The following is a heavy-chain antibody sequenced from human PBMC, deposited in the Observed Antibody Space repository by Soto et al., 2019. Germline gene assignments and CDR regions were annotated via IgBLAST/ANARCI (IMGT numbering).Heavy chain of an antibody. Sequence: KQSQTLSLTCAISGDSVSSNSAAWNWIRQSPSRGLEWLGRTYYRSKWYNDYAVSVKSRITINPDTSKNQFSLQLNSVTPEDTAVYYCARDLGDSSNTTRGRNWFDPWGQGTLVTVSS. J-gene: IGHJ5*02. CDR3: ARDLGDSSNTTRGRNWFDP. CDR2: TYYRSKWYN. CDR1: GDSVSSNSAA. V-gene: IGHV6-1*01. D-gene: IGHD6-13*01.